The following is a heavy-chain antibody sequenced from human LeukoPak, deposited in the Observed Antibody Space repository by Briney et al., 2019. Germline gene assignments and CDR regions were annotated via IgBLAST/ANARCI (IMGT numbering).Heavy chain of an antibody. Sequence: GGSLRLSCEASGFIFSNYWMSWVRQAPGKGPEWVANMKQDGSEKVYMDSVKGRFTISRDNANNSLYLQMNNLSAEDTAVYYCARDSSDGGTSSYRQSDYWGQGTLVTVSS. CDR1: GFIFSNYW. CDR2: MKQDGSEK. J-gene: IGHJ4*02. D-gene: IGHD3-16*02. V-gene: IGHV3-7*01. CDR3: ARDSSDGGTSSYRQSDY.